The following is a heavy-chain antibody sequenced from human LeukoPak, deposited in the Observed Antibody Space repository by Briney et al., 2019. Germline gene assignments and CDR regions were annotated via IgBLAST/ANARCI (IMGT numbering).Heavy chain of an antibody. CDR3: AKVQTGDYFDY. V-gene: IGHV5-51*01. D-gene: IGHD3-10*01. CDR1: GYSFTSYW. CDR2: IYPGDSDT. J-gene: IGHJ4*02. Sequence: GESLKISCKGSGYSFTSYWIGWVRQMPGKGLELMGIIYPGDSDTSYSPSFQGQVTISADKSITTAYLQWSSLQASDTAMYYCAKVQTGDYFDYWGQGTLVTVSS.